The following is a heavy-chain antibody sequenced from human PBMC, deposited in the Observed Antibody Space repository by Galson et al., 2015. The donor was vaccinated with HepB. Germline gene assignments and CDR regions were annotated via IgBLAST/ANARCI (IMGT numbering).Heavy chain of an antibody. Sequence: SLRLSCAASGFTFSDYYMNWIRQAPGKGLEWVSYISSSGSTINYADSEKGRFTISRDNAKNSLHLQMNSLRAEDTAVYYCARGNYYDSSGYYWYFDLWGRGTLVTVSS. CDR1: GFTFSDYY. J-gene: IGHJ2*01. CDR2: ISSSGSTI. CDR3: ARGNYYDSSGYYWYFDL. D-gene: IGHD3-22*01. V-gene: IGHV3-11*01.